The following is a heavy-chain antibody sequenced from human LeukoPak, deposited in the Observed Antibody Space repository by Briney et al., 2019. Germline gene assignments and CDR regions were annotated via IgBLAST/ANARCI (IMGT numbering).Heavy chain of an antibody. CDR2: ISGSSPAT. CDR3: AKERQAGDYFTSDH. Sequence: PGGSLRLSCVASGFPFSSYTLSWVRQAPGKGLEWVSAISGSSPATYYSGSVKGRLTISRDNSKNTLYLQMNSLRAEDTAVYYCAKERQAGDYFTSDHWGQGTLVTVSS. V-gene: IGHV3-23*01. CDR1: GFPFSSYT. J-gene: IGHJ4*02. D-gene: IGHD4-17*01.